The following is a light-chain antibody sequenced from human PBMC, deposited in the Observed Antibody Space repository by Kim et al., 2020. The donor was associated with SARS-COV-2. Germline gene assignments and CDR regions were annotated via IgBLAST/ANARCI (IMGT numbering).Light chain of an antibody. CDR2: GAS. Sequence: EIVLTQSPGTLSLSPGERATLSCRASQSVSSSYLAWYQQKPGQAPRLLIYGASSRATGIPDRFSGSGSGTDLTLTISRLEPEVFAVYYCQQYGSSPVTFGPGTKVDIK. CDR1: QSVSSSY. CDR3: QQYGSSPVT. J-gene: IGKJ3*01. V-gene: IGKV3-20*01.